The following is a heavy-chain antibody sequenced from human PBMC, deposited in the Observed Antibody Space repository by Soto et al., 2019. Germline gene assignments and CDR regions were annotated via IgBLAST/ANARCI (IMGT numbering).Heavy chain of an antibody. V-gene: IGHV1-69*13. Sequence: SVKVSCXASGGTFSSYAISWVRQAPGQGLEWMGGIIPIFGTANYAQKFQGRVTITADESTSTAYMELSSLRSEDTAVYYCARVKVGSSWPFDYWGQGTLVTVSS. D-gene: IGHD6-13*01. J-gene: IGHJ4*02. CDR1: GGTFSSYA. CDR2: IIPIFGTA. CDR3: ARVKVGSSWPFDY.